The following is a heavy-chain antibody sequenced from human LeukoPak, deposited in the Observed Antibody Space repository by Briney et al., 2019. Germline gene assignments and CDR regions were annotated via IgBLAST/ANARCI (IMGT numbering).Heavy chain of an antibody. CDR2: IYHSGGT. CDR3: ARGFQDIVVVQAAMRLRGYYYYMDV. J-gene: IGHJ6*03. V-gene: IGHV4-4*02. D-gene: IGHD2-2*01. Sequence: PSETLSLTCAVSGGSISSSTNWWRWVRQPPGKGLEWIGEIYHSGGTNYNPSLKSRLTISVDKSQNQFSLKLSSVTAADTAVYYCARGFQDIVVVQAAMRLRGYYYYMDVWGKGTTVTISS. CDR1: GGSISSSTNW.